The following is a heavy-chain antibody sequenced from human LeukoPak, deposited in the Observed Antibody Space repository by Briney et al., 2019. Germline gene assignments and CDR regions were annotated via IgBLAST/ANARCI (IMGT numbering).Heavy chain of an antibody. V-gene: IGHV3-21*01. D-gene: IGHD5-18*01. Sequence: GGSLRLSCAVSGFTFSSYSMNWVRQAPGKGLEWVSSISSSSSYIYYADSVKGRFTISRDNAKNSLYLQMNSLRAEDTAVYYCARDLDTAMGLDYWGQGTLVTVSS. CDR2: ISSSSSYI. J-gene: IGHJ4*02. CDR3: ARDLDTAMGLDY. CDR1: GFTFSSYS.